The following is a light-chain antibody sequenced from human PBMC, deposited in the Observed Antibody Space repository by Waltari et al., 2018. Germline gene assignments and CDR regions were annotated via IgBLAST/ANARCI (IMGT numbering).Light chain of an antibody. Sequence: DIQMTQAPSSLSASIGDRVIITCRASENIANYVSWYRQKPGTAPELLIYRISSLQSGVPSSFSGGGSGTDFTLTISRLQPEDFATYICQQSYSRPPTFGQGTKVEIK. CDR2: RIS. CDR1: ENIANY. J-gene: IGKJ2*01. CDR3: QQSYSRPPT. V-gene: IGKV1-39*01.